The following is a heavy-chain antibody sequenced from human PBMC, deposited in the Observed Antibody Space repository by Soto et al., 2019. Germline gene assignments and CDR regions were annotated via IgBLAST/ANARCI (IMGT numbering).Heavy chain of an antibody. D-gene: IGHD2-2*01. J-gene: IGHJ4*02. CDR3: ARGGGSTKVDY. CDR2: TSNSGST. CDR1: GCSITSSGYY. Sequence: QVQLQESGPGLVKPSQTLSLTCTVSGCSITSSGYYWSWIRQHPGEGLEWIGFTSNSGSTSYNPSLKSRVTISVDTSSNQFSLKLKSVTAADTAVYYCARGGGSTKVDYWGQGTLVTVSP. V-gene: IGHV4-31*03.